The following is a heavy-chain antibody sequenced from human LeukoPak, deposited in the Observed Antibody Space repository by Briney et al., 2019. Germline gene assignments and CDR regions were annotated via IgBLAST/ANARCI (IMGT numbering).Heavy chain of an antibody. J-gene: IGHJ5*01. V-gene: IGHV4-59*01. D-gene: IGHD3-16*02. Sequence: SETLSLTCSVSGDSIGSYYWTWIRQSPGKGLEWIGYIYYSGSTNYSPSLKSRVTISVDTSSNQFSLQLRSVTAADTAIYYCARGRARDGSYPWLDSWGKGTLVTVSS. CDR2: IYYSGST. CDR1: GDSIGSYY. CDR3: ARGRARDGSYPWLDS.